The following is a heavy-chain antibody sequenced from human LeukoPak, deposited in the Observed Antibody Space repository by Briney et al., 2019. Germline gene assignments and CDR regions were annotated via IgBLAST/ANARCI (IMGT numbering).Heavy chain of an antibody. V-gene: IGHV4-34*01. Sequence: SETLSLTCAVYGGSLSGYYWSWIRQPPGKGLEWIGEINHSGSTNYNPSLKSRVTISVDTSKNQFSLKLSSVTAADTAVYYCARGYGSSWYRKNWFDPWGQGTLVTVSS. J-gene: IGHJ5*02. CDR2: INHSGST. CDR3: ARGYGSSWYRKNWFDP. D-gene: IGHD6-13*01. CDR1: GGSLSGYY.